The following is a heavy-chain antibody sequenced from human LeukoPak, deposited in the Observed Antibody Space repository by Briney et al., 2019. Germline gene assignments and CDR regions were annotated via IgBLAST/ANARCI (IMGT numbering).Heavy chain of an antibody. D-gene: IGHD2-2*01. V-gene: IGHV5-51*01. Sequence: GESLKISCKGSGYSFTNYWIAWVRQMPGKGLEWMGIIYPGDSDTRYSPSFQGQVTISADKSISTAYLQWSSLKASDTAIYYCARQRGDCSSTSCYSAYWGQGTLVTVSS. J-gene: IGHJ4*02. CDR2: IYPGDSDT. CDR3: ARQRGDCSSTSCYSAY. CDR1: GYSFTNYW.